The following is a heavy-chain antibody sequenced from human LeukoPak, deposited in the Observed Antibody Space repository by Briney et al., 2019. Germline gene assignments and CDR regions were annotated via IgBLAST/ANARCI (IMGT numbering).Heavy chain of an antibody. V-gene: IGHV1-18*01. J-gene: IGHJ3*02. CDR3: ARTVGATGAFDI. CDR1: AYTFINYG. Sequence: ASVTVSFKSSAYTFINYGLTWVRQAPGQGIEWMGWISAYTGSTNYAEKLQGRVTMPTDPSTSTAYMDLRSLRSDDTAVYYCARTVGATGAFDIWGQGTMVIVSS. D-gene: IGHD1-26*01. CDR2: ISAYTGST.